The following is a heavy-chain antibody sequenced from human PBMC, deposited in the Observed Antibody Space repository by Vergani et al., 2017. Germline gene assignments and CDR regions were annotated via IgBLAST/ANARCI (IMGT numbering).Heavy chain of an antibody. D-gene: IGHD2-8*01. Sequence: QVQLQESGPGLVKPSQTLSLTCTVSGGSISSGSYYWSWIRQPAGKGLEWIGRIYTSGSTHYNPSLKGRVTISVDTSKNQFSLKLSSVTAADTAVYYCARDRNGWFDPWGQGTLVTVSS. CDR1: GGSISSGSYY. V-gene: IGHV4-61*02. CDR3: ARDRNGWFDP. J-gene: IGHJ5*02. CDR2: IYTSGST.